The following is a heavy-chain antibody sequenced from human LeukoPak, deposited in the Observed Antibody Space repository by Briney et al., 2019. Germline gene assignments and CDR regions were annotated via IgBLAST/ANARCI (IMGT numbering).Heavy chain of an antibody. Sequence: GGSLRLSCAASGFTVSSNYMSWVRQAPGKGLEWVSAIYSGGSTYYADSVKGRFSISRDNSKNTLYLQMNSLRAEDTAVYYCARDVAFYGSGSYWVPAFDYWGQGTLVTVSS. CDR1: GFTVSSNY. J-gene: IGHJ4*02. D-gene: IGHD3-10*01. V-gene: IGHV3-66*01. CDR3: ARDVAFYGSGSYWVPAFDY. CDR2: IYSGGST.